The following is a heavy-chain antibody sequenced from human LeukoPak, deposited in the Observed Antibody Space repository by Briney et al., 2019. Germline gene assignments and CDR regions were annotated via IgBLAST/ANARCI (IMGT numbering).Heavy chain of an antibody. Sequence: SETLSLTCAVFGGSFRGYYWSWIRQPPGKGLEWIGEINHSGDTNYNPSLKSRVTISVDTSKNQFSLKLTSVTAADTAVYFCARRFYLDTSGYFPDWGQGTLVTVSS. J-gene: IGHJ4*02. CDR3: ARRFYLDTSGYFPD. D-gene: IGHD3-22*01. CDR2: INHSGDT. CDR1: GGSFRGYY. V-gene: IGHV4-34*01.